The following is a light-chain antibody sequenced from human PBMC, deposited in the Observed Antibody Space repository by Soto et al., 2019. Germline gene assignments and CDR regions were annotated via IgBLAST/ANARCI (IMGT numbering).Light chain of an antibody. CDR2: GNS. V-gene: IGLV1-40*01. J-gene: IGLJ3*02. CDR1: SSNIGAGYD. CDR3: QSYDSRLSGWV. Sequence: QSVLTQPPSVSGAPGQRVTISCTGSSSNIGAGYDVHWYQQLPGTAPKLLIYGNSNRPSGVPDRFSGSKSGTSASLALTGLQAVHEDDYYCQSYDSRLSGWVFGGGTTRTVL.